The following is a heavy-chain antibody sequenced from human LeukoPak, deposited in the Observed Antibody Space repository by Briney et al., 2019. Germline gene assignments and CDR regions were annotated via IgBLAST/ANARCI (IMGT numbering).Heavy chain of an antibody. J-gene: IGHJ4*02. CDR1: GFTFSSYW. Sequence: GGSLRLSCAASGFTFSSYWLSWVRQAPGKGLERVANIKQEGSEKYYVDIVKGQFTISRDNDKNSLYLQMSSLRAEDTAVYYCARMRVFRYYFDYWGQGTLVTVSS. CDR3: ARMRVFRYYFDY. CDR2: IKQEGSEK. D-gene: IGHD2-21*01. V-gene: IGHV3-7*01.